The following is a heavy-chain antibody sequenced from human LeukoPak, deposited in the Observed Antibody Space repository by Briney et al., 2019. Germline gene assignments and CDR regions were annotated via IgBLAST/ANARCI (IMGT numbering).Heavy chain of an antibody. CDR2: INSDGNTR. D-gene: IGHD5-24*01. J-gene: IGHJ5*02. V-gene: IGHV3-74*01. CDR1: GFTFSNYW. Sequence: GGSLRLSSAASGFTFSNYWMHWVRQAPGKGLVWVSRINSDGNTRSYADFVKGRFTISRDNAKNTLYVQMNSLRVEDAAVYYCARERWGDGYNAKWFDPWGQGTLVNVSS. CDR3: ARERWGDGYNAKWFDP.